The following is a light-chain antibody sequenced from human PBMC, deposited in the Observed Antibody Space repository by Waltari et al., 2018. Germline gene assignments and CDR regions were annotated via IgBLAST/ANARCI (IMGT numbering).Light chain of an antibody. CDR3: MQALQTSFT. J-gene: IGKJ3*01. CDR1: QSLLHSNGYNY. CDR2: LGS. Sequence: EIVMTQSPLSLSVTPGEPASIPCRSSQSLLHSNGYNYLDWYLQKPGQSPQLLIYLGSNRASGVPDRFSGSGSGTDFTLKISRVEAEDVGVYYCMQALQTSFTFGPGTKVDIK. V-gene: IGKV2-28*01.